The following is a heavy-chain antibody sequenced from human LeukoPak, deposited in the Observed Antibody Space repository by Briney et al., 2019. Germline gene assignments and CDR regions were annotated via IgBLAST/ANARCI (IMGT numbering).Heavy chain of an antibody. Sequence: GGSQTLSCAASGFTLSSYQMNCVPEAPGKGPGCVSYISSSGSTIYYADSVKGRFTISRDNAKNSLYMQMNSLRAEDAAVYYCARGAASGADYYYYYYMDVWGKGTTVTVSS. CDR3: ARGAASGADYYYYYYMDV. CDR1: GFTLSSYQ. J-gene: IGHJ6*03. D-gene: IGHD1-26*01. V-gene: IGHV3-48*03. CDR2: ISSSGSTI.